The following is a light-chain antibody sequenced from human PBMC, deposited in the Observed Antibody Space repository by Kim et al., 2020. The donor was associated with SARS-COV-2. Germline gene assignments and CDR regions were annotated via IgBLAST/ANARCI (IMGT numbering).Light chain of an antibody. CDR1: QSVSSN. CDR2: GAS. V-gene: IGKV3-15*01. CDR3: QQYNNWPPA. J-gene: IGKJ2*01. Sequence: EIVMTQSPATLSVSPGERATLSCRASQSVSSNLAWYQQKPGQAPRLLIYGASTRATGIPARFSGSGSGTEFTLPISSLQSEDFAVYYCQQYNNWPPAFGQGTKLEI.